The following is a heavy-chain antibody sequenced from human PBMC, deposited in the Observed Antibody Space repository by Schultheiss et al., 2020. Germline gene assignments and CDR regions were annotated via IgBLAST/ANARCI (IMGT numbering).Heavy chain of an antibody. CDR2: IRYDGTNK. V-gene: IGHV3-30*02. J-gene: IGHJ4*02. CDR3: AKDLKTYHLGSGTYFDY. D-gene: IGHD3-10*01. Sequence: GGSLRLSCAASGFTFNNYGMHWVRQAPGKGLEWVAFIRYDGTNKYYGDSVKGRFTISRDNSENMMYLQMNSLRAEDTAVYYCAKDLKTYHLGSGTYFDYWDQGNLVTVSS. CDR1: GFTFNNYG.